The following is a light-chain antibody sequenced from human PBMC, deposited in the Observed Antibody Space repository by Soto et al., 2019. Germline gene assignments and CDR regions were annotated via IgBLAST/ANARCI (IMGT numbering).Light chain of an antibody. Sequence: QSALTQPPSASGSPGQSVTLSCTGTSNDVGGFEYVSWYQQHPDKAPKLVIYEVSKRPSGVPDRFSGSKSGSTASLTVSGLQAEDEAEYYCSSYAGNYREVFGTGTKLTV. CDR1: SNDVGGFEY. CDR2: EVS. V-gene: IGLV2-8*01. J-gene: IGLJ1*01. CDR3: SSYAGNYREV.